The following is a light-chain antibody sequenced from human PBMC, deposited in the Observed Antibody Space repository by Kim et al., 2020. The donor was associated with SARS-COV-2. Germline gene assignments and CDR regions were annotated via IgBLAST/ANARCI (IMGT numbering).Light chain of an antibody. J-gene: IGKJ1*01. Sequence: VSPGERATHSCRASQSISSNVVWTPHKPGQAPRLLIYGASSRATGIPDRFSGSGSGTDFTLTINRLEPEDFAVYYCHQYAGAPWTLGQGTKVDIK. CDR3: HQYAGAPWT. V-gene: IGKV3-20*01. CDR1: QSISSN. CDR2: GAS.